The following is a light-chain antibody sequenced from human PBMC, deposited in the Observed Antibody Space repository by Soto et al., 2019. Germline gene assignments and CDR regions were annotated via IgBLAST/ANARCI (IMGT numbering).Light chain of an antibody. CDR3: QQYNTYPT. Sequence: DIQMTQSPSTLSASVGDRVTITCRASQSISSWLAWYQQKPGTAPKLLIYKASSLESGVPSRFSGSGSGAEFTLTITSLQPDDFATYYCQQYNTYPTFGGGTKVEI. CDR2: KAS. CDR1: QSISSW. J-gene: IGKJ4*01. V-gene: IGKV1-5*03.